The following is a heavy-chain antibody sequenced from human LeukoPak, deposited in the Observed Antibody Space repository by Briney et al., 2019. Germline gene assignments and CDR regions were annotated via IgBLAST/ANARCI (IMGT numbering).Heavy chain of an antibody. D-gene: IGHD3-10*01. CDR2: IYYSGST. J-gene: IGHJ3*02. CDR3: ARSNYYQPVAWAIDI. CDR1: GGSISNNY. V-gene: IGHV4-59*01. Sequence: PSETLSLTRTVSGGSISNNYWSWIRRPPGKGLEWIGYIYYSGSTNYNPSLKSRVTISVDTSKNQFSLKLSSVTAVDTAVYHCARSNYYQPVAWAIDIWGQGTMVTVS.